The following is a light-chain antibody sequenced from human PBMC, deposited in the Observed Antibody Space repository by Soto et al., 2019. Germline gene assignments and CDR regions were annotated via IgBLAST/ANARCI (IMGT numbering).Light chain of an antibody. CDR2: DVS. J-gene: IGLJ1*01. CDR1: SSDTVGYNY. CDR3: SSYTSSSTPYV. V-gene: IGLV2-14*01. Sequence: QSVLTQPASVSGSPGQSITISCTGTSSDTVGYNYVSWYQQHPGKAPKLMIYDVSNRPSGVSNRFSGSKSGNTASLTISGLQAEDEADYYCSSYTSSSTPYVFGPGTKVTVL.